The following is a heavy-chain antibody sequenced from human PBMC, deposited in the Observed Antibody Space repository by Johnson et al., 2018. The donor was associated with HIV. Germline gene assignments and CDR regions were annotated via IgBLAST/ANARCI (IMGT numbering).Heavy chain of an antibody. Sequence: QVQLVESGGGVVQPGRSLRLSCAASGFTLSDSALHWVRQAPGKGLEWVAVIWYDGSNKYYADSVKGRFTISRDNSKNTLYLQMNSLRAEDTAVYYCAKSDVVVIPEGAFDIWGQGTMVTVSS. D-gene: IGHD2-21*01. CDR1: GFTLSDSA. CDR2: IWYDGSNK. V-gene: IGHV3-33*06. J-gene: IGHJ3*02. CDR3: AKSDVVVIPEGAFDI.